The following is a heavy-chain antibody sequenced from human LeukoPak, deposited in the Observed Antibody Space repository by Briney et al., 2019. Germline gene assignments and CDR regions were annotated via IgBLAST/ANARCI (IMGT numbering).Heavy chain of an antibody. CDR3: AKSGGFGYYYGSGSYDYFDY. J-gene: IGHJ4*02. V-gene: IGHV3-9*01. D-gene: IGHD3-10*01. CDR2: ISWNSGSI. Sequence: GGSLRLSCAASGFTFDDYAMHWVRQAPGKGLEWVSGISWNSGSIGYADSVKGRLTISRDNAKNSLYLQMNSLRAEDTALCYCAKSGGFGYYYGSGSYDYFDYWGQGTLVTVSS. CDR1: GFTFDDYA.